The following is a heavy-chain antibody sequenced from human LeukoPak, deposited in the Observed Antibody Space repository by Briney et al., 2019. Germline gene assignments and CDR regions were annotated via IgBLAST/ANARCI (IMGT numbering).Heavy chain of an antibody. J-gene: IGHJ4*02. CDR1: GYTFTEYN. V-gene: IGHV1-2*02. CDR2: INPNSGGT. Sequence: ASVKVSCKASGYTFTEYNIHWVRQAPGQGLEWMGWINPNSGGTNYAQKFQGRVTMTRDTSINTAYMDVSRLSSDDTAVYYCARPGLRVSGSFNFWGQGTLVTVSS. D-gene: IGHD3-16*01. CDR3: ARPGLRVSGSFNF.